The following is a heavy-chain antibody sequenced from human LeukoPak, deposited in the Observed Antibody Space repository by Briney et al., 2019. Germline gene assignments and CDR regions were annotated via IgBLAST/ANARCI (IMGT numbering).Heavy chain of an antibody. D-gene: IGHD2-15*01. Sequence: ASVTVSCKSSGCTLSSNAISWVRQAPCQGPEWMGRIIPIIGTAAYAEKFQSRDTITADKDTTTAYMELSSLKSEDTALYFCAGGKGFVGHFVSWGQGTLVTVSS. J-gene: IGHJ4*02. CDR2: IIPIIGTA. V-gene: IGHV1-69*04. CDR1: GCTLSSNA. CDR3: AGGKGFVGHFVS.